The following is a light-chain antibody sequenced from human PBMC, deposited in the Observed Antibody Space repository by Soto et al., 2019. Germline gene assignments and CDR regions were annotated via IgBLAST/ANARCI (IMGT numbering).Light chain of an antibody. V-gene: IGKV1-9*01. CDR3: QQLNRFPRT. CDR2: AAS. Sequence: DIQLTQSPSFLSASVGDRVTITCRACQDISSYLAWYQQRPGKVPRFLTHAASTLQSGVPSRFSATGSGTTFTLTISSLQPEDIATYYCQQLNRFPRTFGQGTRVEV. CDR1: QDISSY. J-gene: IGKJ1*01.